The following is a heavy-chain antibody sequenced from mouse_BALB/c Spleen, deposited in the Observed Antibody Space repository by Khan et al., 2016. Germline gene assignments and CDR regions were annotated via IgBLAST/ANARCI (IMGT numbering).Heavy chain of an antibody. CDR3: GRGYY. J-gene: IGHJ2*01. Sequence: EVELEESGGGLVQPGGSRKLSCAASGFTFSSFGMHWVRQAPEKGLEGVAFISSGSSSIYYADTVKGRSTISRANLKNTLFLQMTSLRSEDTAMYYCGRGYYWGQGTTLTVSS. CDR1: GFTFSSFG. CDR2: ISSGSSSI. V-gene: IGHV5-17*02.